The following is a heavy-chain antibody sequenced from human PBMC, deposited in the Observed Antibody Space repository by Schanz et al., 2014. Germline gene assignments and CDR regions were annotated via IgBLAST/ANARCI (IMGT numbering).Heavy chain of an antibody. V-gene: IGHV3-7*01. J-gene: IGHJ3*01. CDR2: IIHDGSEK. D-gene: IGHD2-8*02. CDR3: ARDSRYCTGVDCKGDAFDL. Sequence: EVQLVESGGGLVQPGGSLRLSCAASGFSFNNYWMTWLRQAPGKGLEWVANIIHDGSEKFYVDSVKGRFTISRDNAKNSLYLQLNSLTAEDTAVYHCARDSRYCTGVDCKGDAFDLWGQGTLVTVSS. CDR1: GFSFNNYW.